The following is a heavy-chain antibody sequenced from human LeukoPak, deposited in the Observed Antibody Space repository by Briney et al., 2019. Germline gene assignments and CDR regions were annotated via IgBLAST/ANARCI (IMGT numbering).Heavy chain of an antibody. CDR3: ARALQGTYYYYYYMDV. V-gene: IGHV1-18*01. Sequence: ASVKVSCKASGYTFTSYGISWVRQAPGQGLEWMGWISAYNGNTNYAQKFQGRVTITRNTSISTAYMEVSSLRSDDTAVYYCARALQGTYYYYYYMDVWGKGTTVTVSS. CDR1: GYTFTSYG. CDR2: ISAYNGNT. J-gene: IGHJ6*03. D-gene: IGHD1-1*01.